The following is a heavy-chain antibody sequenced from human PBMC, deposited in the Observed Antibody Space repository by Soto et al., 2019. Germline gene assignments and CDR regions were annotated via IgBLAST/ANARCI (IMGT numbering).Heavy chain of an antibody. Sequence: EVQLLESGGGVVQPGGSLRLSCEASGFNFKKFAMGWVRQAPGEGLEWVSGISCCGGSTFYADSVKGRFSLARDDSKNTLSLQLNSLRVEDTAHYYCATADGEQWLIPHLDNWGQGTQVTVS. CDR3: ATADGEQWLIPHLDN. J-gene: IGHJ1*01. V-gene: IGHV3-23*01. CDR2: ISCCGGST. D-gene: IGHD6-19*01. CDR1: GFNFKKFA.